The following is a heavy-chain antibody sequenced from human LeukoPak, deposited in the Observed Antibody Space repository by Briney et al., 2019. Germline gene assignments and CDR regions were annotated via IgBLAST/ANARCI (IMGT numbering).Heavy chain of an antibody. V-gene: IGHV4-4*07. CDR1: GGSISSYY. Sequence: ETLSLTCTVSGGSISSYYWSWIRQPAGKGLEWIGRIYSSGSTNYNPSLKSRVTMSADTSKNQFSLKLKLSSVTAADTAVYYCARERTYCSSTSCWPPDAFDIWGQGTMVTVSS. CDR3: ARERTYCSSTSCWPPDAFDI. D-gene: IGHD2-2*01. J-gene: IGHJ3*02. CDR2: IYSSGST.